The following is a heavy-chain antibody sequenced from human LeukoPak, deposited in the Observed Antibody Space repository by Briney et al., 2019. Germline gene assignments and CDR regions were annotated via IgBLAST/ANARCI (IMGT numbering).Heavy chain of an antibody. V-gene: IGHV3-30*02. D-gene: IGHD2-15*01. CDR1: GFTFRNYA. CDR3: AKDLPDRYSLEY. Sequence: GGSLRLSCAASGFTFRNYAMYWVRQAPGKGLEGVAFTNYDGSDRFYADSVKGRFTVSRDNPKNTLYLQMNSLRTEDTAVYYCAKDLPDRYSLEYWGQGTMVTVPS. J-gene: IGHJ4*02. CDR2: TNYDGSDR.